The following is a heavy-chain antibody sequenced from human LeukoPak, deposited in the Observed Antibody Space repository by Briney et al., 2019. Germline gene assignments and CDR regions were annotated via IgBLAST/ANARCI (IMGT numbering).Heavy chain of an antibody. CDR1: GFTFSNYP. CDR3: ATKPTYGAYTDY. V-gene: IGHV3-23*01. D-gene: IGHD4-17*01. Sequence: PGGSLRLSCAASGFTFSNYPMNWVRQAPGKGLEWVSTISGSGATTYCADSVEGRYTISRDNSKNTLYLQMNSLRAEDTAVYYCATKPTYGAYTDYWGPGTLVTVSS. J-gene: IGHJ4*02. CDR2: ISGSGATT.